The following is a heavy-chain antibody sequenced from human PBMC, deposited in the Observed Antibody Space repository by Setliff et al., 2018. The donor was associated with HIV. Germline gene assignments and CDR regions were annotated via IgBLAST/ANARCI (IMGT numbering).Heavy chain of an antibody. D-gene: IGHD6-6*01. CDR3: ATRPRIAARPFDY. J-gene: IGHJ4*02. CDR2: IFHSGDT. CDR1: GVPVGSGDYY. Sequence: SETLSLTCSVSGVPVGSGDYYWHWIRQHPEKALEWIGYIFHSGDTYYNPSLKSRISMSVDTSKNQFSLELTSLTAADTAVYYCATRPRIAARPFDYWGQGMLVTVSS. V-gene: IGHV4-31*03.